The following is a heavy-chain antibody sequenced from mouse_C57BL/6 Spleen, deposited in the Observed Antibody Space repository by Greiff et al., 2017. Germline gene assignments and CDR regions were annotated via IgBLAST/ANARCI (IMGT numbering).Heavy chain of an antibody. CDR1: GFTFSSYG. D-gene: IGHD3-2*02. Sequence: EVKLMESGGDLVKPGGSLKLSCAASGFTFSSYGMSWVRQTPDKRLEWVATISSGGSYTYYPDSVKGRFTISRDNAKNTLYLQMSSLKSEDTAMYYCARQGDSSGFFDYRGQGTTLTVSS. V-gene: IGHV5-6*01. CDR2: ISSGGSYT. J-gene: IGHJ2*01. CDR3: ARQGDSSGFFDY.